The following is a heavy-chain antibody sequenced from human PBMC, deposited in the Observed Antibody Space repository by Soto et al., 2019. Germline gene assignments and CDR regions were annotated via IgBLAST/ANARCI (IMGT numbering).Heavy chain of an antibody. J-gene: IGHJ4*02. D-gene: IGHD3-22*01. V-gene: IGHV3-23*01. CDR3: AKGTYYYDSSGYYRNFVFDY. CDR2: ISGSGGST. Sequence: GGSLRLSCAASGFTFSSYAMSWVRQAPGKGLEWVSAISGSGGSTYYADSVKGRFTISRDNSKNTLYLQMNSLRAEDTAVYYCAKGTYYYDSSGYYRNFVFDYWGQGTLVTVSS. CDR1: GFTFSSYA.